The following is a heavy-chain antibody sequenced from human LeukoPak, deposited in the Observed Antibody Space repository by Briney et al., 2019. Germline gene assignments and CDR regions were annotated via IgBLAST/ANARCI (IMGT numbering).Heavy chain of an antibody. CDR3: GRALGSPLDY. Sequence: GGSLRLSCAASGFSFSSDWMHWVRQVPGEGLVWVSRINSDGTSTAYADSVKGRFTISRDNAKNTLYLQMNSLRVEDTAVYYCGRALGSPLDYWGQGTLVTVSS. V-gene: IGHV3-74*01. CDR1: GFSFSSDW. J-gene: IGHJ4*02. CDR2: INSDGTST. D-gene: IGHD1-26*01.